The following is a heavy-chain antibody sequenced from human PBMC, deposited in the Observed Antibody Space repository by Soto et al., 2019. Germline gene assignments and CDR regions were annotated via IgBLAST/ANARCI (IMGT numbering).Heavy chain of an antibody. CDR2: MNPNSGNT. V-gene: IGHV1-8*01. CDR1: GYTFTSYD. J-gene: IGHJ6*03. D-gene: IGHD3-3*01. Sequence: ASVKVSCKASGYTFTSYDINWVRQATGQGLEWMGWMNPNSGNTGYAQKFQGRVTMTRNTSISTAYMELSSLRSEDTAVYYCARGLGLPWGVVINYYYYMDVWGKGTTVTVSS. CDR3: ARGLGLPWGVVINYYYYMDV.